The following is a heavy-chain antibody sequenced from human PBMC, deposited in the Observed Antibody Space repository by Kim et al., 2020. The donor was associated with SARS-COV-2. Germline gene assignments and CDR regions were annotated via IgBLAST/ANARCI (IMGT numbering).Heavy chain of an antibody. CDR3: ARNRFYARDY. D-gene: IGHD2-2*01. V-gene: IGHV3-7*01. CDR2: IKQDGTEK. J-gene: IGHJ4*02. Sequence: GGSLRLSCAASGFSFNDYWMSWVRQAPGKGLEWVANIKQDGTEKHYVDSVKGRFTISRDNAKNSLYLQMNSLRAEDTAVYYCARNRFYARDYWGQGTLGT. CDR1: GFSFNDYW.